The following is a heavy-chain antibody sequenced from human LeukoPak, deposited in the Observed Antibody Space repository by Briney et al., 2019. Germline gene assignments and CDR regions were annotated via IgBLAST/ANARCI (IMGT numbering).Heavy chain of an antibody. J-gene: IGHJ3*02. Sequence: ASVTVSCKASGYTFTGYYMHWVRQAPGQGLEWMGWINPNSGGTNYAQKFQGRVTMTRDTSISTAYMELSRLRSDDTAVYYCARDSSSWHDAFDIWGQGTMVTVSS. CDR2: INPNSGGT. CDR1: GYTFTGYY. D-gene: IGHD6-13*01. CDR3: ARDSSSWHDAFDI. V-gene: IGHV1-2*02.